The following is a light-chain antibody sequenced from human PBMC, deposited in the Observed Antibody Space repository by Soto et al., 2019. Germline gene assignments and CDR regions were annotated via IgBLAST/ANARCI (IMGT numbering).Light chain of an antibody. Sequence: QSALTQPASVSGSPGQSITISCTGTSSDVGAYNYVSWYQQHPGKAPKLMVCDVSNRPSGVSDRFSGSKSGNTASQTISGLLAEDEADYYCYSYTSSSTHVFGTGTKVTVL. CDR1: SSDVGAYNY. J-gene: IGLJ1*01. V-gene: IGLV2-14*03. CDR3: YSYTSSSTHV. CDR2: DVS.